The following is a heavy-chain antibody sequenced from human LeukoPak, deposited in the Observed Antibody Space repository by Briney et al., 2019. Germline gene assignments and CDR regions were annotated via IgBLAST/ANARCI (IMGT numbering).Heavy chain of an antibody. CDR2: IYYSGST. D-gene: IGHD5-18*01. Sequence: SETLSLTCTVSGGSISSGGYYWSRIRQHPGKGLEWIGYIYYSGSTYYNPSLKSRVTISVDTSKNQFSLKLSSVTAADTAVYYCARYVDTAMAVDYWGQGTLVTVSS. CDR3: ARYVDTAMAVDY. CDR1: GGSISSGGYY. V-gene: IGHV4-31*03. J-gene: IGHJ4*02.